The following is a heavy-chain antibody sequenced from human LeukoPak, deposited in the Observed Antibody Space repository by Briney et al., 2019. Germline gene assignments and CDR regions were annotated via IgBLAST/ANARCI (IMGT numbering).Heavy chain of an antibody. CDR1: GFTFSDYY. CDR3: AKDLRSSADSKMGAADY. V-gene: IGHV3-11*04. D-gene: IGHD1-26*01. CDR2: ISSSGGTI. Sequence: GGSLRLSCAASGFTFSDYYMSWIRQAPGKGLEWVSYISSSGGTIYSADSVKGRFTISRDNAKNSLYLQMNSLRAEDTAVYYCAKDLRSSADSKMGAADYWGQGTLVTVSS. J-gene: IGHJ4*02.